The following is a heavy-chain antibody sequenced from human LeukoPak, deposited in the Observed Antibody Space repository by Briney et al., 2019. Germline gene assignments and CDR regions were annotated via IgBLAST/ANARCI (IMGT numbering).Heavy chain of an antibody. CDR3: ARLHMVRLNFDY. J-gene: IGHJ4*02. D-gene: IGHD3-10*01. V-gene: IGHV4-59*01. CDR1: GGSISSYY. Sequence: SETLSLTCTVSGGSISSYYWSWIRQPPGKGLEWIGYIYYSGSTNYNPSLKSRVTISVDTSKNQFSLKLSSVTAADTAVYYCARLHMVRLNFDYWGQGTLVTVSS. CDR2: IYYSGST.